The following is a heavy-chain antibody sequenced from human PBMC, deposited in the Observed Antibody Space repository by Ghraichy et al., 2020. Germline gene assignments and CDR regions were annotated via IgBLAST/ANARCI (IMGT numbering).Heavy chain of an antibody. Sequence: ETLSLTCAASGFSFSSSWMNWVRQAPGKGPEWVASIKEDGSQTYYEDSVKGRFTISRDNARNSLFLQMNSLRAEDTAVYYCARHRNYNAFDYWGQGTLVNVSS. CDR2: IKEDGSQT. D-gene: IGHD3-10*01. J-gene: IGHJ4*02. V-gene: IGHV3-7*01. CDR3: ARHRNYNAFDY. CDR1: GFSFSSSW.